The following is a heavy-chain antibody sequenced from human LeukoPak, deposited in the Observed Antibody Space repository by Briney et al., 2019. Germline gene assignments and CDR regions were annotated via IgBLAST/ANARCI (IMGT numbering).Heavy chain of an antibody. CDR2: IRYDGSNK. CDR1: GFTFSSYG. D-gene: IGHD3-10*01. CDR3: AKGYGSGSSSSDY. V-gene: IGHV3-30*02. Sequence: GGSLRLSCAASGFTFSSYGMHWVRQALGKGLEWVALIRYDGSNKYYADSVKGRFTISRDNSKNTLNLQMNSLRVEDTAVYYCAKGYGSGSSSSDYWGQGTLVTVSS. J-gene: IGHJ4*02.